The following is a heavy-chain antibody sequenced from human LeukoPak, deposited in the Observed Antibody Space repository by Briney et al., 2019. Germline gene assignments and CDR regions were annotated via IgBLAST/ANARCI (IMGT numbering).Heavy chain of an antibody. CDR1: GFTFNSYS. CDR2: ISSSSSTI. D-gene: IGHD6-6*01. CDR3: ARDFRSIAARRNFDY. Sequence: GGSLRLSCAASGFTFNSYSMNWVRQAPGKGLEWVSYISSSSSTIYYADSVKGRFTISRDNAKNSLYLQMNSLRDEDTAVYYCARDFRSIAARRNFDYWGQGTLVTVSS. V-gene: IGHV3-48*02. J-gene: IGHJ4*02.